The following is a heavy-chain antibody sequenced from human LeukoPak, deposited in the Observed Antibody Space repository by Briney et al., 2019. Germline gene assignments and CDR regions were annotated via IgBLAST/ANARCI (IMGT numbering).Heavy chain of an antibody. CDR3: ASRKKGMATAGFDY. CDR1: GYSFTSYW. V-gene: IGHV5-51*01. CDR2: IYPGDSDT. J-gene: IGHJ4*02. D-gene: IGHD5-24*01. Sequence: GESLKISCKGSGYSFTSYWSGWVRQTPGNGLEWMGIIYPGDSDTRYSPSFQGQVTISAEKSISTAYLQWSSLKASDTALYYCASRKKGMATAGFDYWGQGTLVTVSS.